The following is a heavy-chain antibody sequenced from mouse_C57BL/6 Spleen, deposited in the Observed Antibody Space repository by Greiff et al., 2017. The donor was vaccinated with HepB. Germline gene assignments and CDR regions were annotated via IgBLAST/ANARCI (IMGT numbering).Heavy chain of an antibody. CDR2: IHPNSGST. Sequence: QVQLQQPGAELVKPGASVKLSCKASGYTFTSYWMHWVKQRPGQGLEWIGMIHPNSGSTNYNEKFKSKATLTVDKSSSTAYMQLSSLTSEDSAVYYCSRSYYYGSSYGMDYWGQGTSVTVSS. CDR3: SRSYYYGSSYGMDY. D-gene: IGHD1-1*01. V-gene: IGHV1-64*01. J-gene: IGHJ4*01. CDR1: GYTFTSYW.